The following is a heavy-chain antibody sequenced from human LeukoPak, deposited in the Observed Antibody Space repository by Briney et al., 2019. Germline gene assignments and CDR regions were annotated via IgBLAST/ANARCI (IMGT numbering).Heavy chain of an antibody. CDR2: ISWNSGSI. D-gene: IGHD5-18*01. CDR3: AKDIEGRYSYGYRMNFLGGSSTFDY. J-gene: IGHJ4*02. CDR1: GFTFDDYA. V-gene: IGHV3-9*01. Sequence: GGSLRLSCAASGFTFDDYAMHWVRQAPGKGLEWVSGISWNSGSIVYADSVKGRFTISRDNAKNSLYLQMNSLRAEDTALYYCAKDIEGRYSYGYRMNFLGGSSTFDYWGQGTLVTVSS.